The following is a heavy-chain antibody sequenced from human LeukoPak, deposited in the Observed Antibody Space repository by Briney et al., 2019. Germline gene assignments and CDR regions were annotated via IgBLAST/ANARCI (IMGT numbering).Heavy chain of an antibody. CDR1: GFTFSDYY. CDR3: VRGNYGFDS. V-gene: IGHV3-11*04. Sequence: PGGSLRLSCAASGFTFSDYYMAWIRQAPGKGLEWISYVTGPGSNIDYADSVKGRFTISRDNGQNSLYLQLNSLRADDTAVYYCVRGNYGFDSWGQGTLVTASS. D-gene: IGHD3-10*01. J-gene: IGHJ4*02. CDR2: VTGPGSNI.